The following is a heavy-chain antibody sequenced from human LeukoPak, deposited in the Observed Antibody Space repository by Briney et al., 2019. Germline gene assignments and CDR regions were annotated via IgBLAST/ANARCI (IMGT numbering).Heavy chain of an antibody. CDR1: GFTFSSYE. V-gene: IGHV3-21*01. CDR2: ISSSSSYI. D-gene: IGHD2-8*01. CDR3: ARDNGRGAYYYYYYMDV. J-gene: IGHJ6*03. Sequence: PGGSLRLSCAASGFTFSSYEMNWVRQAPGKGLEWVSSISSSSSYIYYADSVKGRFTISRDNAKNSLYLQMNSLRAEDTAVYYCARDNGRGAYYYYYYMDVWGKGTTVTVSS.